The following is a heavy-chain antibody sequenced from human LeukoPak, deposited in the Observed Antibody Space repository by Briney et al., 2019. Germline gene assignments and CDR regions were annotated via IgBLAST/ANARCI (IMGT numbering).Heavy chain of an antibody. CDR1: GGSISSGGYY. D-gene: IGHD3-22*01. Sequence: SETLSLTCAVSGGSISSGGYYWGWIRQPPGKGLEWIGSIYYSGSTYYNPSLKSRVTISVDTSKNQLSLKLSSVTAADTAVYYCARGSYDSSGYYFPPGAFDIWGQGTMVTVSS. J-gene: IGHJ3*02. CDR3: ARGSYDSSGYYFPPGAFDI. V-gene: IGHV4-39*01. CDR2: IYYSGST.